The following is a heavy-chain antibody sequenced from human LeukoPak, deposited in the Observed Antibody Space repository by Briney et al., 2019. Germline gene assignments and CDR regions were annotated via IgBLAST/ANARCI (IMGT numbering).Heavy chain of an antibody. CDR2: IYPGDSDT. D-gene: IGHD2-2*01. Sequence: GESLKISCKGSGYSFTSYWIGWVRQMPGKGLEWMGIIYPGDSDTRYSPSFQGQVTNSADRSISTAYLQWSSLKASDTAMYYCARAPDCSSTSCYYMDVWGKGTTVTVS. V-gene: IGHV5-51*01. CDR1: GYSFTSYW. CDR3: ARAPDCSSTSCYYMDV. J-gene: IGHJ6*03.